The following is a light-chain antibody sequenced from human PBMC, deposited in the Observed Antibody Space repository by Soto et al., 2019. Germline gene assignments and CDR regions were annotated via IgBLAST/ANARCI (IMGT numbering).Light chain of an antibody. CDR1: SSDVGGYNY. CDR3: SSYTSSNTWV. Sequence: QSALTQPASVSGSPGQSITISCTGTSSDVGGYNYVSWYQQHPGKVPRLMIYEVSNRPSWLSNRFSGSKSGNTASLTISGLPAEDEADYYCSSYTSSNTWVFGGGTKLTVL. V-gene: IGLV2-14*01. J-gene: IGLJ3*02. CDR2: EVS.